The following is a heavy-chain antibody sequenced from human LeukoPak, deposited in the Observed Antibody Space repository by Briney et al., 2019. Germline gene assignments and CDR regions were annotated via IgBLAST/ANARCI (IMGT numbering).Heavy chain of an antibody. Sequence: PSETLFLTCTVSGGSISSYYWSWIRQPAGKGLEWIGRIYTSGSTNYNPSLKSRVTMSVDTSKNQFSLKLSSVTAADTAVYYCARGDSSSWGDWGYYFDYWGQGTLVTVSS. J-gene: IGHJ4*02. D-gene: IGHD6-6*01. CDR3: ARGDSSSWGDWGYYFDY. CDR1: GGSISSYY. V-gene: IGHV4-4*07. CDR2: IYTSGST.